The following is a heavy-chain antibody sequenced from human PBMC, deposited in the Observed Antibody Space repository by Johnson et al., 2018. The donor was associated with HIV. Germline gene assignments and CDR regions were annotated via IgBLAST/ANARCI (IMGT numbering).Heavy chain of an antibody. J-gene: IGHJ3*02. CDR1: GFTFSNYA. CDR3: ASVYYDILTGYYSDAFDI. CDR2: ISGSGGST. V-gene: IGHV3-23*04. Sequence: VQLVESGGGLVQPGGSLRLSCAASGFTFSNYAMGWVRQAPRKGLEWVSVISGSGGSTYYADSVKGRFTISRDNSKNTLYLQMNSLRAEDTALYYCASVYYDILTGYYSDAFDIWGQGTMVTVSS. D-gene: IGHD3-9*01.